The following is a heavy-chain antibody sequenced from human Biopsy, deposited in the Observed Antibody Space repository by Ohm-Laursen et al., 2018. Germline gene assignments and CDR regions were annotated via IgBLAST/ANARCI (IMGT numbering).Heavy chain of an antibody. CDR1: GDSISSYY. CDR3: ARDRGYYSDRTVPGYFDL. Sequence: LSLTCTVSGDSISSYYWSWIRQPPGKGLRGIGYVYYTGSTDYNPSLQSRVTISVDTSKNHFSLRLRSVTPADTAIYYCARDRGYYSDRTVPGYFDLWGRGTLVTVSS. D-gene: IGHD3-22*01. V-gene: IGHV4-59*01. CDR2: VYYTGST. J-gene: IGHJ2*01.